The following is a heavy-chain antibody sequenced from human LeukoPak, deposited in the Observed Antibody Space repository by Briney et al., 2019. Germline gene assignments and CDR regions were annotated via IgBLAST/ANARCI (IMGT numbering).Heavy chain of an antibody. D-gene: IGHD3-22*01. Sequence: GASLRLSCAASVFTFSSYAMSWVRQAPGKGLEWVSAISGSGGSTYYADSVKGRFTISRDNSKNTLYLQMNSLRAEDTAVYYCAKDHYDSSGYYGLGGGIDYWGQGTLVTVSS. V-gene: IGHV3-23*01. J-gene: IGHJ4*02. CDR1: VFTFSSYA. CDR2: ISGSGGST. CDR3: AKDHYDSSGYYGLGGGIDY.